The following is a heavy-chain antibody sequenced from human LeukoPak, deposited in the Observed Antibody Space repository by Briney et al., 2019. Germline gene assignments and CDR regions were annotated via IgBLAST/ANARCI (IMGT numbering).Heavy chain of an antibody. CDR2: TSAYNGNT. CDR3: ARVKITFGGVIDLFDY. CDR1: GYTFTSYG. Sequence: ASVKVSCKASGYTFTSYGISWVRQAPGQGLEWMGWTSAYNGNTNYAQKLQGRVTMTTDTSTSTAYMELRSLRSDDTAVYYCARVKITFGGVIDLFDYWGQGTLVTVSS. J-gene: IGHJ4*02. D-gene: IGHD3-16*02. V-gene: IGHV1-18*04.